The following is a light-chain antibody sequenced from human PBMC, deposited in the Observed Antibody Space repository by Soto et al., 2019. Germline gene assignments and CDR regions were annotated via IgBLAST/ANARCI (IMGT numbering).Light chain of an antibody. CDR3: QRTNSFPPYT. J-gene: IGKJ2*01. Sequence: DIQMTQSPSSMSASVGDRVTITCRASQGIDNWLAWYQQKPGKAPKILIYSASTLQSGVPSRFSGSGSGTDFTLTISSLQPEDFATYVCQRTNSFPPYTFGQGTKLEIK. CDR1: QGIDNW. CDR2: SAS. V-gene: IGKV1-12*01.